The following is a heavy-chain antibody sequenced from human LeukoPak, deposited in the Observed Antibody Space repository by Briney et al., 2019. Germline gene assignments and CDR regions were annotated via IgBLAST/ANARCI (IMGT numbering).Heavy chain of an antibody. J-gene: IGHJ3*02. CDR1: GGSISSGSYY. D-gene: IGHD2-2*01. V-gene: IGHV4-61*02. CDR3: ARATSDCSSTSCYAFDI. Sequence: PSETLSLTCTVSGGSISSGSYYWSWIRQPAGKGLEWIGRIYTSGSTNYNPSLKSRVTISVDTSKNQFSLKLSPVTAADTAVYYCARATSDCSSTSCYAFDIWGQGTMVTVSS. CDR2: IYTSGST.